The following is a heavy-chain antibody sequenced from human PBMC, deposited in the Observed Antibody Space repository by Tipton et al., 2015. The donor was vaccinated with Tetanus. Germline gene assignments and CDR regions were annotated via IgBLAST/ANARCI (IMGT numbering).Heavy chain of an antibody. CDR2: IRYDGSNQ. D-gene: IGHD3-10*01. V-gene: IGHV3-30*18. CDR3: AKDLIFRAVRPRLYTMDV. J-gene: IGHJ6*02. Sequence: SLRLSCEASGLIFSSYAMHWVRQAPGKGLEWVAVIRYDGSNQNYLDSGRGRFTISRDNSKNTVSLQMNSLRVEDTAVYYCAKDLIFRAVRPRLYTMDVWGQGTTVTVSS. CDR1: GLIFSSYA.